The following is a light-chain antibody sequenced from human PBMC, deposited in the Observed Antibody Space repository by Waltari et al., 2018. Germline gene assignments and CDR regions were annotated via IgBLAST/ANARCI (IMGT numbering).Light chain of an antibody. CDR1: SSDVGGSDY. V-gene: IGLV2-14*01. CDR3: CSFTATNTWV. CDR2: GVN. Sequence: QSALTQPASVSGSPGQSITVSCTGTSSDVGGSDYVSWYQHHPGKSPKLIIYGVNNRPSGVSDRFSGSKSGNAASLTISGLQAEDEADYYCCSFTATNTWVFGGGTKLTVL. J-gene: IGLJ3*02.